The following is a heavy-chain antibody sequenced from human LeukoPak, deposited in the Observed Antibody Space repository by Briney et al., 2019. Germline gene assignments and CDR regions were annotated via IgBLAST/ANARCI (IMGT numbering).Heavy chain of an antibody. D-gene: IGHD3-3*01. V-gene: IGHV4-4*07. CDR2: IYTSGST. J-gene: IGHJ5*02. Sequence: PSETLSLTCTVSGGSISSYYWSWIRQPAGKGLEWIGRIYTSGSTNYNPPLKSRVTMSVDTSENQFSLKLSSVTAADTAVYYCARGPPYYDFWSGNNWFDPWGQGTLVTVSS. CDR3: ARGPPYYDFWSGNNWFDP. CDR1: GGSISSYY.